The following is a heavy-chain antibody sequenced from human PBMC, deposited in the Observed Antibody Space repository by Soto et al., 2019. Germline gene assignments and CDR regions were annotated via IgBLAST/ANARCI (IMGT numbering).Heavy chain of an antibody. D-gene: IGHD3-16*01. J-gene: IGHJ4*02. CDR1: GGSISSGGYY. Sequence: PSETLSLTCTVSGGSISSGGYYWSWIRQHSGKGLEWIGYIYYSGSTYYNPSLKSRVTISVDTSKNQFSLKLSSVTAADTAVYYCARDVARGGNFDYWGQGTLVTVS. CDR2: IYYSGST. V-gene: IGHV4-31*03. CDR3: ARDVARGGNFDY.